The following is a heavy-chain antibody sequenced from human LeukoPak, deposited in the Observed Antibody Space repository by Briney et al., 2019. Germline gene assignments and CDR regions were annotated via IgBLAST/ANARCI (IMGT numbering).Heavy chain of an antibody. CDR1: GFTFSSYA. J-gene: IGHJ3*02. CDR2: ISGSGGST. CDR3: AKDQNARADGAFDI. Sequence: VGTPRLSCAVSGFTFSSYAVSWVRQAPGTELKCFTAISGSGGSTYYADSVNGRFTISRDNSKNTLYLQMNSLRAEDTAVYYCAKDQNARADGAFDIWGQGTMVTVSS. V-gene: IGHV3-23*01.